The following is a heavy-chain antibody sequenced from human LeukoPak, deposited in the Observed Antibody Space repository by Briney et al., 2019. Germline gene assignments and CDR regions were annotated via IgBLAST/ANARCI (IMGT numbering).Heavy chain of an antibody. J-gene: IGHJ4*02. CDR2: INHSGST. D-gene: IGHD2-21*02. CDR3: ARRCISGACFRY. V-gene: IGHV4-34*01. Sequence: SETLSLTCAVYGGSFSGYYWSWIRQPPGKGLEWIGEINHSGSTNYNPSLKSRVTISVDTSKSQFSLKLSSVTAADTAVYYCARRCISGACFRYWGQGTLVTVSS. CDR1: GGSFSGYY.